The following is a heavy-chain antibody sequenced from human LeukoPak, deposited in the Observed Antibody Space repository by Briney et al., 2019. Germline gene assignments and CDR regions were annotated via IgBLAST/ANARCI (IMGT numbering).Heavy chain of an antibody. J-gene: IGHJ5*02. V-gene: IGHV3-11*01. CDR3: AKDRPYISSWYGCSTP. Sequence: GGSLRLSCAASGFTFSDYYMSWIRQAPGKGLEWVSYISSSGSTIYYADSVKGRFTISRDNSRNTLYLQMHSLRVEDTAVYYCAKDRPYISSWYGCSTPWGQGTLVTVSS. D-gene: IGHD2-2*01. CDR2: ISSSGSTI. CDR1: GFTFSDYY.